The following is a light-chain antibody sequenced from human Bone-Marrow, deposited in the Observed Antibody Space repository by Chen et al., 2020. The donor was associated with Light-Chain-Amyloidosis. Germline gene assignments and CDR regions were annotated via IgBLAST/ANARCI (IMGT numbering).Light chain of an antibody. J-gene: IGLJ2*01. CDR1: SSDVGSYYL. V-gene: IGLV2-23*01. Sequence: QSALTQPASVSGSPGQSITISCTGTSSDVGSYYLVSWYQQHPGKAPKLIVYEGNKRPSGVSNRFAGSKYGNTASLTISGLHAKYEAYYYCCSYACNSLVFGGGTKLTVL. CDR2: EGN. CDR3: CSYACNSLV.